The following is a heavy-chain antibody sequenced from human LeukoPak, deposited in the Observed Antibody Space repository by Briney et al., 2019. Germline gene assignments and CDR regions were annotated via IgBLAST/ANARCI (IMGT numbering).Heavy chain of an antibody. CDR3: ARAYCSGGSCPYWYFDL. Sequence: GGSLTLSCAASGFNFTMYWMHWVRQAPGKGLVWVSRINNDGSTTSHADSVKGRFTISRDNAKNTLYLQMNSLRAEDAAVYYCARAYCSGGSCPYWYFDLWGRGTLVTVSS. D-gene: IGHD2-15*01. J-gene: IGHJ2*01. V-gene: IGHV3-74*01. CDR2: INNDGSTT. CDR1: GFNFTMYW.